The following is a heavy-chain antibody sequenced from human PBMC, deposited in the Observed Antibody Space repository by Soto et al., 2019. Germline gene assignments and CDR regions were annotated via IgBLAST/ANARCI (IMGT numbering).Heavy chain of an antibody. Sequence: GGSLRLSCAASGFTFSSYAMSWVRQAPGKGLELVSAISGSGGGTYYADSVKGRFTISRDNSKNTLYLQMNSLRAEDTAVYYCAKVVNCSGCSCYPLDAFDIWGQGTMVTVSS. J-gene: IGHJ3*02. CDR1: GFTFSSYA. CDR2: ISGSGGGT. V-gene: IGHV3-23*01. D-gene: IGHD2-15*01. CDR3: AKVVNCSGCSCYPLDAFDI.